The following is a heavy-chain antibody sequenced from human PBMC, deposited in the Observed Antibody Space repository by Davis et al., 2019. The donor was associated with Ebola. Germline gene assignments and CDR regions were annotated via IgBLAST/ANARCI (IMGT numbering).Heavy chain of an antibody. CDR3: ARDGPDYYGLDV. CDR1: GGTFSSYA. CDR2: INPSAGYT. V-gene: IGHV1-46*01. Sequence: ASVKVSCKASGGTFSSYAITWVRQAPGLGLEWMGVINPSAGYTNYAQKFQGRVTMTRDTSTSTVYMEVNSLRSEDTAVYYCARDGPDYYGLDVWGQGTTVTVSS. J-gene: IGHJ6*02.